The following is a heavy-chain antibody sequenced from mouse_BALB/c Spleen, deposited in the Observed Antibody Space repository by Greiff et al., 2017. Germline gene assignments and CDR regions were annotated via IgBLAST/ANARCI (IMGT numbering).Heavy chain of an antibody. CDR3: ARSSYRYDYAMDY. J-gene: IGHJ4*01. CDR1: GFTFSSFG. V-gene: IGHV5-17*02. Sequence: EVQVVESGGGLVQPGGSRKLSCAASGFTFSSFGMHWVRQAPEKGLEWVAYISSGSSTIYYADTVKGRFTISRDNPKNTLFLQMTSLRSEDTAMYYCARSSYRYDYAMDYWGQGTSVTVSS. CDR2: ISSGSSTI. D-gene: IGHD2-14*01.